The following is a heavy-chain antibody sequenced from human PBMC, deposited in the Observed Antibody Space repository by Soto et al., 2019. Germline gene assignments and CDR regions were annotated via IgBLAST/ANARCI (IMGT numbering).Heavy chain of an antibody. V-gene: IGHV4-31*03. D-gene: IGHD3-9*01. CDR2: IYYSGST. J-gene: IGHJ4*02. CDR3: ARSPHFDGYNDY. Sequence: QVQLQESGPGLVKPSQTLSLTCTVSGDSISSGGYYWSWIRQHPGKGLEWIAHIYYSGSTYYNPSLEIRVNISDDTAKNQFSLKLGSVTEAATAVYCCARSPHFDGYNDYWGQGTLVTVSS. CDR1: GDSISSGGYY.